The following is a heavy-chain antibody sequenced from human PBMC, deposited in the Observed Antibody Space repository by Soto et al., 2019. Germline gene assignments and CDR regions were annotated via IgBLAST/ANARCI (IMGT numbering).Heavy chain of an antibody. CDR1: GGSISSGGYS. CDR3: VRGYDSSGYGPFDY. D-gene: IGHD3-22*01. CDR2: IYHGGST. Sequence: PSETLSLTCAVSGGSISSGGYSWSWIRQPPGKGLEWIGYIYHGGSTYYNPSLKSRVTISVDRSKNQFSLKLSSVTAADTAVYYCVRGYDSSGYGPFDYWGQGTLVTVSS. V-gene: IGHV4-30-2*01. J-gene: IGHJ4*02.